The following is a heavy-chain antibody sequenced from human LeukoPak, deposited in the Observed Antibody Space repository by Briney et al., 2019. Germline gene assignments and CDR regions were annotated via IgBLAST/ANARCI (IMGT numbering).Heavy chain of an antibody. CDR1: GFTFSDYY. D-gene: IGHD2-2*01. J-gene: IGHJ3*02. V-gene: IGHV3-11*06. CDR3: ARYCSSTSCSGEDAFDI. CDR2: ISSSSSYT. Sequence: GGSLRLSCAASGFTFSDYYMSWIRQAPGKGLEWVSYISSSSSYTNYADSVKGRFTISRDNAKNSLYLQMNSLRAEDTAVYYCARYCSSTSCSGEDAFDIWGQGTMVTVSS.